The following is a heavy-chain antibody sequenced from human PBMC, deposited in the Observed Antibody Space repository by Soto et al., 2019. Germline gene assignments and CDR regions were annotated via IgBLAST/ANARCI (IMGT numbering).Heavy chain of an antibody. CDR2: IYHSGST. Sequence: LSLTCAVSGGSISSGGYSWSWVRQPPGKGLEWIGYIYHSGSTYYNPSLKSRVTISVDRSKNQFSLKLSSVTAADTAVYYCARRLWGYDPWGQGTLVTVSS. J-gene: IGHJ5*02. D-gene: IGHD3-16*01. CDR3: ARRLWGYDP. CDR1: GGSISSGGYS. V-gene: IGHV4-30-2*01.